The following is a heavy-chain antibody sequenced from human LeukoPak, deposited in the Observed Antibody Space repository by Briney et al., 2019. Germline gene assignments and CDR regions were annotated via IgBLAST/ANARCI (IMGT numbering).Heavy chain of an antibody. J-gene: IGHJ6*02. CDR1: GFTFSSYG. Sequence: GRSLRLSCAASGFTFSSYGMHLVRQAPGKGLEWVAVISYDGSNKYYADSVKGRFTISRDNSKNTLYLQMNSLRAEDTAVYYCAKVNEDIVATITLYYYYGMDVWGQGTTVTVSS. CDR2: ISYDGSNK. D-gene: IGHD5-12*01. CDR3: AKVNEDIVATITLYYYYGMDV. V-gene: IGHV3-30*18.